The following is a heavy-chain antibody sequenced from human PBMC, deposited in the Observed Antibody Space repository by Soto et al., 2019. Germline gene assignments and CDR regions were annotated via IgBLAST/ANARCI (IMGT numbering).Heavy chain of an antibody. CDR1: GYTFTSYD. J-gene: IGHJ5*02. D-gene: IGHD1-26*01. CDR2: MNPNSGNT. Sequence: ASVKVSCKASGYTFTSYDINWVRQATGQGLGWMGWMNPNSGNTGYAQKFQGRISMTRNTSISTAYMELSSLRSDDTAVYYCARIGMRWFDPWGQGTLVTVSS. V-gene: IGHV1-8*01. CDR3: ARIGMRWFDP.